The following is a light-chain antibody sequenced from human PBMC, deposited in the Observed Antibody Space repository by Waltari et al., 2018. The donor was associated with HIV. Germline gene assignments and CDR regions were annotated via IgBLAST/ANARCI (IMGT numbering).Light chain of an antibody. Sequence: QSVLTQPPSASGTAGQRVTIPCSGSRSNIGSNFVFWYQQFPGSAPKLLIYKNNQRFSGVPGRFSGSKSGTSASLAISGLRSEDEAAYYCAAWDDNLVGHVVFGGGTNLTV. CDR3: AAWDDNLVGHVV. J-gene: IGLJ2*01. CDR2: KNN. CDR1: RSNIGSNF. V-gene: IGLV1-47*01.